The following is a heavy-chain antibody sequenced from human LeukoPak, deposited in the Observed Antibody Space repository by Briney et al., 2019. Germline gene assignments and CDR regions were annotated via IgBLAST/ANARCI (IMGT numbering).Heavy chain of an antibody. Sequence: GGSLRLSCAASGFTFSGSAMHWVRQASGKGLEWVGRIRSKANSYATAYAASVKGRFTISRDDSKNTAYLQMNSLKTEDTAAYYCTIVVVPAANPSWFDPWGQGTLVTVSS. V-gene: IGHV3-73*01. CDR3: TIVVVPAANPSWFDP. CDR1: GFTFSGSA. J-gene: IGHJ5*02. D-gene: IGHD2-2*01. CDR2: IRSKANSYAT.